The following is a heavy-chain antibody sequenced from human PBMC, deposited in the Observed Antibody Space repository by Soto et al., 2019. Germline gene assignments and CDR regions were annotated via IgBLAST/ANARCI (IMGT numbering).Heavy chain of an antibody. CDR3: AREYSGSPRIYYYYGMDV. V-gene: IGHV3-33*01. CDR2: IWYDGSNK. J-gene: IGHJ6*02. D-gene: IGHD1-26*01. CDR1: GFTFSSYG. Sequence: GGSLRLSCAASGFTFSSYGMHWVRQAPGKGLEWVAVIWYDGSNKYYADSVKGRFTISRDNSKNTLYLQMNSLRAEDTAVYYCAREYSGSPRIYYYYGMDVWGQGTTVTVSS.